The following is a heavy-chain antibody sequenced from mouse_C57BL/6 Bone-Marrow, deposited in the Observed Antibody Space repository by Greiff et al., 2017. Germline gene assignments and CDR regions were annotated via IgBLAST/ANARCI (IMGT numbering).Heavy chain of an antibody. J-gene: IGHJ2*01. CDR2: IDPENGDT. D-gene: IGHD1-1*01. CDR3: TTITTVVAYYFDY. V-gene: IGHV14-4*01. Sequence: VQLKQSGAELVRPGASVKLSCTASGFNIKDDYMHWVKQRPEQSLEWIGWIDPENGDTEYASKFQGKATITADTSSNTAYLQLSSLTSEDTAVYYCTTITTVVAYYFDYWGQGTTLTVSS. CDR1: GFNIKDDY.